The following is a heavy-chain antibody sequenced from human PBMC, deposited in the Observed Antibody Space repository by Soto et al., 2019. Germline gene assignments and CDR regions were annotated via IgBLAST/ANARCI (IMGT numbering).Heavy chain of an antibody. J-gene: IGHJ4*02. D-gene: IGHD3-10*01. V-gene: IGHV1-46*01. CDR3: AKGRRNTF. CDR1: GYTFSFDY. CDR2: LNPDGGAT. Sequence: QVQLLQSGAEVKKPGASVKISCKASGYTFSFDYLSWVRRAPGQGLQWMGKLNPDGGATTYAQSFQGRVSITSDASTGTVYMELSSLTSDDKAVYYCAKGRRNTFWGQGTLVSVAS.